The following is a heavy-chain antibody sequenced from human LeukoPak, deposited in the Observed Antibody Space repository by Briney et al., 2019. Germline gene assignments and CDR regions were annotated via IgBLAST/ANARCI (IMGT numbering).Heavy chain of an antibody. CDR2: IYTSGST. J-gene: IGHJ3*02. CDR3: ARAYDSSQGDAFDI. V-gene: IGHV4-4*07. Sequence: PSETLSLTCTASGGSISSYYWSWIRQPAGKGLEWIGRIYTSGSTNYNPSLKSRVTISVDTSKNQFSLKLSSVTAADTAVYYCARAYDSSQGDAFDIWGQGTMVTVSS. D-gene: IGHD3-22*01. CDR1: GGSISSYY.